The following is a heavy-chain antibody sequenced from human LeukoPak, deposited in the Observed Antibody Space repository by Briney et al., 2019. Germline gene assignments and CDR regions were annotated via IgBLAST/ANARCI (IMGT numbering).Heavy chain of an antibody. CDR2: IRYDGNEK. J-gene: IGHJ4*02. V-gene: IGHV3-30*02. CDR3: AKEGAFRDFDY. CDR1: GFTFSNYA. D-gene: IGHD3-16*01. Sequence: GGSLRLSCAASGFTFSNYAMDWVRQAPGKGLEWVAFIRYDGNEKYSADSVKGRFPISRDNSKNTLYLQMNSLRAEDTAFYYCAKEGAFRDFDYWGQGTLVTVSS.